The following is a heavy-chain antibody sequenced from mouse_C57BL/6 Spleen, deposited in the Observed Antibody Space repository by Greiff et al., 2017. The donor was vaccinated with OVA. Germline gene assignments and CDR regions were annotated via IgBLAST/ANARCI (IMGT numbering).Heavy chain of an antibody. J-gene: IGHJ2*01. D-gene: IGHD2-3*01. CDR1: GYSITSGYY. V-gene: IGHV3-6*01. Sequence: ESGPGLVKPSQSLSLTCSVTGYSITSGYYWNWIRQFPGNKLEWMGYISYDGSNNYNPSLKNRISITRDTSKNQFFLKLNSVTTEDTATYYCARDTDDGYLYYFDYWGQGTTLTVSS. CDR2: ISYDGSN. CDR3: ARDTDDGYLYYFDY.